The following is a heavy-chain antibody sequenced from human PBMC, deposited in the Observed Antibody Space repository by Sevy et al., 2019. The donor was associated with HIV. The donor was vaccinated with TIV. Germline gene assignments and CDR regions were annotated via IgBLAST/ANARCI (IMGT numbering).Heavy chain of an antibody. V-gene: IGHV3-48*02. CDR1: GFTFSSYS. D-gene: IGHD3-3*01. CDR2: ISSSSSTI. Sequence: GGSLRLSCAASGFTFSSYSMNWVRQAPGKGLEWVSYISSSSSTIYYADSVKGRFTISRDNAKNSLYLQMNSLRDEDTAMYYFARAGKSGSSYDFWSGYSFNWFDPWVQGTLVTVSS. CDR3: ARAGKSGSSYDFWSGYSFNWFDP. J-gene: IGHJ5*02.